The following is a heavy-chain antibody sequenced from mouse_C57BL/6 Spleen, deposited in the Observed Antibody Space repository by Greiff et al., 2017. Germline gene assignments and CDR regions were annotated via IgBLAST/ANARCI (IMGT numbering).Heavy chain of an antibody. Sequence: EVQRVESGGGLVKPGGSLKLSCAASGFTFSDYGMHWVRQAPEKGLEWVAYISSGSSTIYYADTVKGRFTISRDNAKNTLFLQMTSLRSEDTAMYYCASYYGNLYAMGYWGQGTSVTVSS. J-gene: IGHJ4*01. D-gene: IGHD2-1*01. CDR2: ISSGSSTI. CDR3: ASYYGNLYAMGY. CDR1: GFTFSDYG. V-gene: IGHV5-17*01.